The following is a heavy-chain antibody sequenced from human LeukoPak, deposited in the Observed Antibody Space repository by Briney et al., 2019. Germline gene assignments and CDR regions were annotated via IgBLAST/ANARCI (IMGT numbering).Heavy chain of an antibody. CDR3: ARFPSRVAGTNWLDP. J-gene: IGHJ5*02. D-gene: IGHD6-19*01. V-gene: IGHV4-59*08. Sequence: SETLSLTCTLSGHSISSYYWNWIRQPPGKGLEWLGHIHYRGSTTYNPSLKSRVTISVDTSKNQFSLTLSSVTAADTAVYYCARFPSRVAGTNWLDPWDQGTLVTVSS. CDR1: GHSISSYY. CDR2: IHYRGST.